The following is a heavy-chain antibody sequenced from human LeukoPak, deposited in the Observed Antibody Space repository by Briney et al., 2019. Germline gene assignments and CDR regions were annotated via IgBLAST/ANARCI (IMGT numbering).Heavy chain of an antibody. CDR2: IYYSGST. Sequence: SQTLSLTCTVSGGSISSGGYYWSWIRQHPGKGREWIGYIYYSGSTYYNPSLKSRVTISVDTSKNQFSLKLSSVTAADTAVYYCARVNSSSSGFYYYYYMDVWGKGTTVTVSS. V-gene: IGHV4-31*03. CDR3: ARVNSSSSGFYYYYYMDV. D-gene: IGHD6-6*01. CDR1: GGSISSGGYY. J-gene: IGHJ6*03.